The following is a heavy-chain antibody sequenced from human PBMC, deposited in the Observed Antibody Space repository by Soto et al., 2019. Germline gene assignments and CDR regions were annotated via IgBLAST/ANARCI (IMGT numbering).Heavy chain of an antibody. CDR1: GFTFSSQS. CDR2: IISSSSTI. J-gene: IGHJ3*02. V-gene: IGHV3-48*01. CDR3: ARVMAI. Sequence: EVQLVESGGGLVQPGGSLRLSCAASGFTFSSQSMNWVRQAPGKGLEWVSYIISSSSTIYYADSVKGRFTISRDNAKTSLYLQMKRLRAEDKAVYYCARVMAIWGQGTMVTVSS.